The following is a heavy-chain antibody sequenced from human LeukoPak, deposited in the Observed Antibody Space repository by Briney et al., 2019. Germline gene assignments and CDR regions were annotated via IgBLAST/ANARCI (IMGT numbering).Heavy chain of an antibody. CDR1: GGSISSYY. CDR2: IYYSGST. V-gene: IGHV4-59*12. Sequence: KTSETLSLTCTVSGGSISSYYWSWIRQPPGKGLEWIGYIYYSGSTYYNPSLKSRVTISVDTSKNQFSLKLSSVTAADTAVYYCARGSNFWSGYWFDYWGQGTLVTVSS. CDR3: ARGSNFWSGYWFDY. J-gene: IGHJ4*02. D-gene: IGHD3-3*01.